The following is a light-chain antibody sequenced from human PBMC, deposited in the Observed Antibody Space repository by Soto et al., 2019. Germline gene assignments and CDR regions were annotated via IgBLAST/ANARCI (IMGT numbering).Light chain of an antibody. CDR2: ATS. CDR1: QTINGF. J-gene: IGKJ1*01. V-gene: IGKV1-5*01. CDR3: QLYNTYSLT. Sequence: DIQMTQSPSSLSSSVGDTVTITCRASQTINGFLSWYQCKPGKAPKLLLYATSSLQSGVPSRFSGSGSGTEFTLTISSLQPDDFATYYCQLYNTYSLTFGQGTKVDIK.